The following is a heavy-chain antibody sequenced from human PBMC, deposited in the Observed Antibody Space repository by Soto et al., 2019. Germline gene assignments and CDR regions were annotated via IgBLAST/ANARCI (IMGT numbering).Heavy chain of an antibody. CDR2: ISAYNGNT. D-gene: IGHD5-18*01. V-gene: IGHV1-18*04. CDR3: ARRQLWPQRAGQWSNYYYYGMDV. J-gene: IGHJ6*02. CDR1: GYSFTSYG. Sequence: ASVKVSVKASGYSFTSYGISWVRQAPGQGLEWMGWISAYNGNTNYAQKLQGRVTMTTDTSTSTAYMELRSLRSDGTAVYYCARRQLWPQRAGQWSNYYYYGMDVWGQGTTVTVSS.